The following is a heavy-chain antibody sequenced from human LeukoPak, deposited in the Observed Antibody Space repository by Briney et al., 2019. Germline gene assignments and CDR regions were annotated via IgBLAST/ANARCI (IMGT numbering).Heavy chain of an antibody. CDR2: IWYDGGNK. D-gene: IGHD2-2*01. V-gene: IGHV3-33*01. Sequence: GGSLRLSCAASGFTFSSYGMHWVRQAPGKGLEWVAVIWYDGGNKYYADSVKGRFTISRDNSKNTLYLQMNSLRAEDTAVYYCARDRVVPAAIDHYGMDVWGQGTTVTVSS. J-gene: IGHJ6*02. CDR1: GFTFSSYG. CDR3: ARDRVVPAAIDHYGMDV.